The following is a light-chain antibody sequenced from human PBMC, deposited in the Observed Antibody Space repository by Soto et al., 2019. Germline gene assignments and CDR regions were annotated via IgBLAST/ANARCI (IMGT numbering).Light chain of an antibody. CDR2: GAS. J-gene: IGKJ1*01. CDR3: QHYNXWPPWT. Sequence: EIVMTQSPATLSASPGERATLSCRASQSISVNLAWYQQNPCQAPRLLIYGASTRATGIPARFSGSGSGTAXXXXXXXXXSXDFXXYYCQHYNXWPPWTFGQGTKVEIK. V-gene: IGKV3-15*01. CDR1: QSISVN.